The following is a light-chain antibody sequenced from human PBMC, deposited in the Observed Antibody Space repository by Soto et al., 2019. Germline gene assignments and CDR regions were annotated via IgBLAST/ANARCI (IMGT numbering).Light chain of an antibody. CDR2: DVS. V-gene: IGLV2-11*01. J-gene: IGLJ2*01. Sequence: QSVLTQPRSVSGSPGQSVTISCTGTSSDVGAYNSVSWYQQHPGKAPKLMIYDVSKRPSGVPDRFSGSKSGNTASLTISGLQAEDEADYYCCSYAGSYTLFGGGTKVTVL. CDR1: SSDVGAYNS. CDR3: CSYAGSYTL.